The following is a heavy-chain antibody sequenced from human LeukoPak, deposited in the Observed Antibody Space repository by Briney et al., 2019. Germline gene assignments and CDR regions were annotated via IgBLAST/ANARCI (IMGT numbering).Heavy chain of an antibody. D-gene: IGHD3-3*01. V-gene: IGHV3-21*01. CDR2: ISSSSSYI. Sequence: PGGSLRLSCAASGFTFSSYSMNWVRQAPGKGLEWVSSISSSSSYIYYADSVKGRFTISRDNAKNSLYLQMNSLRAEDTAVYYCARDSVSEYYDFWSGPGYYFDYWGQGTLVTVSS. CDR1: GFTFSSYS. CDR3: ARDSVSEYYDFWSGPGYYFDY. J-gene: IGHJ4*02.